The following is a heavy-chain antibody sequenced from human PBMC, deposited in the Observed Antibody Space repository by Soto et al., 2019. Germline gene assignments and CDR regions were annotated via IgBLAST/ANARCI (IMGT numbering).Heavy chain of an antibody. Sequence: PSETLSLTCAVYGGSFSGYYWIWIRQPPGKGLEWIGEINHSGSTNYNPSLKSRVTISVDTSKNQFSLKLSSVTAADTAVYYCASKGELLLSYFDYYGMDVWGQGTTVTVSS. CDR1: GGSFSGYY. V-gene: IGHV4-34*01. CDR3: ASKGELLLSYFDYYGMDV. J-gene: IGHJ6*02. D-gene: IGHD1-26*01. CDR2: INHSGST.